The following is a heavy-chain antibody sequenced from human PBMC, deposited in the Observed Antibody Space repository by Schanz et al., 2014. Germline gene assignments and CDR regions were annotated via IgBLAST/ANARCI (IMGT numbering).Heavy chain of an antibody. D-gene: IGHD5-12*01. CDR1: GRTFIVYHV. J-gene: IGHJ4*02. V-gene: IGHV1-69*09. CDR3: ARTGYDPSLTH. Sequence: QVQLVQSGAEVKKPGASMKVSCKASGRTFIVYHVLHWVRQAPGQGLEWMGRIIPITGITNYAQKFQGRVTFTADKSTSTAFLEVNSLRSEDTAVYYCARTGYDPSLTHWGQGTLVTVSS. CDR2: IIPITGIT.